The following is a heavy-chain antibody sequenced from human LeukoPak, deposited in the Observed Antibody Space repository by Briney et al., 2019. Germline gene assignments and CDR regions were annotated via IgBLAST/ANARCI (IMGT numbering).Heavy chain of an antibody. CDR1: GFSVSSKY. CDR2: IYNDGST. Sequence: GGSLRLSCAISGFSVSSKYMSWVRQAPGKGPEGVAVIYNDGSTYYADSVKGRFTISRDNSKNTLFLQMNSLRAEDTAVYYCARSGGVITVAPFDCWGQGSLVTVSS. D-gene: IGHD4-23*01. J-gene: IGHJ4*02. V-gene: IGHV3-53*01. CDR3: ARSGGVITVAPFDC.